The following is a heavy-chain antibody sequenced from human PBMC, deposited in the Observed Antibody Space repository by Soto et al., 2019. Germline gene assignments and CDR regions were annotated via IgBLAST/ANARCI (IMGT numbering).Heavy chain of an antibody. V-gene: IGHV3-30-3*01. CDR2: ISYDGSNK. D-gene: IGHD2-21*01. Sequence: QVQLVESGGGVVQPGRSLRLSCAASGFTFSSYAMHWVRQAPGKGLEWVAVISYDGSNKYYADSVKGRFTISGDNSKNTLYLQMNSLRAEDTAVYYCAIFEAAFYIWGQGTMVTVSS. J-gene: IGHJ3*02. CDR1: GFTFSSYA. CDR3: AIFEAAFYI.